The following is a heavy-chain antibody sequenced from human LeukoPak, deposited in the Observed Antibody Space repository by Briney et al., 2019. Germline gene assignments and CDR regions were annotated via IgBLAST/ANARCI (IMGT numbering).Heavy chain of an antibody. J-gene: IGHJ6*03. CDR1: GYTFTGYY. CDR3: ARDLEDDSSGYYIPGYYYHYMDV. V-gene: IGHV1-2*02. D-gene: IGHD3-22*01. Sequence: ASVKVSCKASGYTFTGYYMHWVRQAPGQGLEWMGWINPNSGGTNYAQKFQGRVTMTRDTSISTAYMELSRLRSDDTAVYYCARDLEDDSSGYYIPGYYYHYMDVWGKGTTVTVSS. CDR2: INPNSGGT.